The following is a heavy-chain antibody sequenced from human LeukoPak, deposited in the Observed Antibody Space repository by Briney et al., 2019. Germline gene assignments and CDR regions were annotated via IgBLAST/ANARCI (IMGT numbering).Heavy chain of an antibody. Sequence: PGGSLRLSCEGTGCTFSTYGIHWVRQAPGKGLEWVALISNDGNQKFYADSVKGRFTISRDNSKNTLSLQMNSLRAEDTAMYYCAKDLSMGAFDFWGQGTLVTVSS. CDR3: AKDLSMGAFDF. J-gene: IGHJ4*02. CDR1: GCTFSTYG. CDR2: ISNDGNQK. V-gene: IGHV3-30*18. D-gene: IGHD4/OR15-4a*01.